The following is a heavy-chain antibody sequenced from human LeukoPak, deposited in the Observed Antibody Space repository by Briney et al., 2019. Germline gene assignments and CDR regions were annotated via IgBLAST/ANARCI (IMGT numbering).Heavy chain of an antibody. Sequence: GGPLRLSWAASGFTFNKYWMLWVRQAPGKALESVSRINTDGTVTTYADSVKGRFTVSRDNADNTMFLQMNSVRDEDTAVYYCATKQWLAPPPDSWGQGTPVTVSS. CDR2: INTDGTVT. CDR3: ATKQWLAPPPDS. V-gene: IGHV3-74*01. J-gene: IGHJ4*02. D-gene: IGHD6-19*01. CDR1: GFTFNKYW.